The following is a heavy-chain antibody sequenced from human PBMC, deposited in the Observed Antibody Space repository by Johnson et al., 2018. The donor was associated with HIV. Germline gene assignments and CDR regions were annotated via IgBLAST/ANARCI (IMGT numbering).Heavy chain of an antibody. J-gene: IGHJ3*01. Sequence: QVQLVESGGGVVQPGKSLTLSCVGSGLSFSNFGIHWVRQAPGKGPEWVAVISFDGNLKKYADSVWGLFTISRDNSNSTLFLQMNSLRAEDTAMYYCAKDRFMFLENPVDGFDVWGEGTMVTLSS. CDR3: AKDRFMFLENPVDGFDV. V-gene: IGHV3-30*18. CDR1: GLSFSNFG. CDR2: ISFDGNLK. D-gene: IGHD3-3*01.